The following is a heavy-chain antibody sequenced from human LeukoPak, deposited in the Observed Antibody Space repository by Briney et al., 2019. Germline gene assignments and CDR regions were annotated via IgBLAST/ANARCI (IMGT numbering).Heavy chain of an antibody. D-gene: IGHD6-19*01. J-gene: IGHJ4*02. CDR3: ARGPPLLYSSGWYFDY. Sequence: SQTLSLTCAISGDSVSSNSAAWNWIRQSPSRGLEWLGRTYYRSKWYNDYAVSVKSRITINPDTSKNQFSLQLSSVTPEDTAVYYCARGPPLLYSSGWYFDYWGQGTLVTVSS. CDR1: GDSVSSNSAA. CDR2: TYYRSKWYN. V-gene: IGHV6-1*01.